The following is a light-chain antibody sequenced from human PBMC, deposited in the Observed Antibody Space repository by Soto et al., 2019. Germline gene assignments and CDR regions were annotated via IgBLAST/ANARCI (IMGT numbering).Light chain of an antibody. V-gene: IGKV3-15*01. CDR1: QSVSSN. Sequence: EILMTQSPATLSVSPGERATLSCRASQSVSSNLAWYQQKPGQAPRLLIYGASTRATGIPTRFSGSGSRTEFTLTISSLQSEDFAVYYCQQYNNWPQTFGQGTKLAIK. CDR2: GAS. J-gene: IGKJ2*01. CDR3: QQYNNWPQT.